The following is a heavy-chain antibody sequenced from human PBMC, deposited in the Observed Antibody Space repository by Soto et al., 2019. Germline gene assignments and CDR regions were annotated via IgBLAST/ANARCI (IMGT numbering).Heavy chain of an antibody. CDR1: GYTFTSYG. CDR3: AREAVALLRVFDY. Sequence: ASVKVSCKASGYTFTSYGISWVRQAPGQGLEWMGWISAYNGNTNYAQKLQGRVTMTTDTSTSTAHMELRSLRSDDTAVYYCAREAVALLRVFDYWGQGTLVTVSS. V-gene: IGHV1-18*01. D-gene: IGHD6-19*01. CDR2: ISAYNGNT. J-gene: IGHJ4*02.